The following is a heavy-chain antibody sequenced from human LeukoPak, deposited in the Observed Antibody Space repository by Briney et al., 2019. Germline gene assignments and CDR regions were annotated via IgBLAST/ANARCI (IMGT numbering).Heavy chain of an antibody. CDR2: IKQDGSEK. D-gene: IGHD6-19*01. V-gene: IGHV3-7*01. CDR3: ARDMYYIAVAGIDY. CDR1: GFTFSNAW. J-gene: IGHJ4*02. Sequence: GGSLRLSCAASGFTFSNAWMSWVRQAPGKGLEWVANIKQDGSEKYYVDSVKGRFTISRDNAKNSLYLQMNSLRAEDTAVYYCARDMYYIAVAGIDYWGQGTLVTVSS.